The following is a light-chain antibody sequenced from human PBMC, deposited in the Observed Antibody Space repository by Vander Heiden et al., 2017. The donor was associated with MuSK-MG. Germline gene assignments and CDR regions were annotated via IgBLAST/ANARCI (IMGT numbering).Light chain of an antibody. CDR1: TSAVRGYHP. Sequence: QSSLTQPPSASGSPAHSLTISRTEATSAVRGYHPVSWSQQHPGEATKLMVYEVRKRPSGVPDRFSGSKSGNTASLTVSGLQAEDEADYFCTSYAGDNVVFGGGTKLTVL. J-gene: IGLJ2*01. CDR3: TSYAGDNVV. V-gene: IGLV2-8*01. CDR2: EVR.